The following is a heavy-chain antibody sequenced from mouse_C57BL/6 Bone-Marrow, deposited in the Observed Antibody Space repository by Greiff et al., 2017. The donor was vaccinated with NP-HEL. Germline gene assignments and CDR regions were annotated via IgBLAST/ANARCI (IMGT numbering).Heavy chain of an antibody. CDR3: ARVRITTVVATDY. CDR1: GYAFSSSW. D-gene: IGHD1-1*01. J-gene: IGHJ2*01. V-gene: IGHV1-82*01. CDR2: IYPGDGDT. Sequence: QVQLKQSGPELVKPGASVKISCKASGYAFSSSWMNWVKQRPGKGLEWIGRIYPGDGDTNYNGKFKGKATLTADKSSSTAYMQLSSLTSEDSAVYFCARVRITTVVATDYWGQGTTLTVSS.